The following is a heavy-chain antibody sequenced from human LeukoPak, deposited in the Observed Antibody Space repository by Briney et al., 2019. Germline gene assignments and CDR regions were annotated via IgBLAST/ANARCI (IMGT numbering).Heavy chain of an antibody. CDR1: EFTFSTYW. CDR3: AREAGDYTLDDAFDI. V-gene: IGHV3-74*01. CDR2: INSDGSTR. J-gene: IGHJ3*02. Sequence: GGSLRLSCAASEFTFSTYWMHWVRQAPGKGLMWVSRINSDGSTRTYADSVKGRFIISRDNAKNTLYLQMNSLRAEDMAVYYCAREAGDYTLDDAFDIWGQGTMVTVSS. D-gene: IGHD4-17*01.